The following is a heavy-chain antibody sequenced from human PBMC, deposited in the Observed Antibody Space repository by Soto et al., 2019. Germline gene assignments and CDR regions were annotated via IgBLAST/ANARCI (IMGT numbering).Heavy chain of an antibody. CDR2: IYYSGST. CDR1: GGSISSGGYY. V-gene: IGHV4-31*03. J-gene: IGHJ6*02. CDR3: ARTPTLRGYGMDV. Sequence: QVQLQESGPGLVKPSQTLSLTCTVSGGSISSGGYYWSWIRQHPGKGLEWIGYIYYSGSTYYNPSLTSRVTIPVDTSKNQFSLKLSSVTAADTAVYYCARTPTLRGYGMDVWGQGTTVTVSS. D-gene: IGHD4-17*01.